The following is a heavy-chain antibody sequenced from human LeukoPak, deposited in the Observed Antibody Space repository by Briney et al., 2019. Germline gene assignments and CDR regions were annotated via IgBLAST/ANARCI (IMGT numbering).Heavy chain of an antibody. CDR3: ARNRGDYDSSGYTEWYFDL. Sequence: ASVKVSCKASGYTFTSYGISWVRQAPGQGLEWMGWISAYNGNTNYAQKLQGRVTMTTDTSTSTAYMELRSLRSDDTAVYYCARNRGDYDSSGYTEWYFDLWGRGTLVTVSS. V-gene: IGHV1-18*01. D-gene: IGHD3-22*01. CDR2: ISAYNGNT. CDR1: GYTFTSYG. J-gene: IGHJ2*01.